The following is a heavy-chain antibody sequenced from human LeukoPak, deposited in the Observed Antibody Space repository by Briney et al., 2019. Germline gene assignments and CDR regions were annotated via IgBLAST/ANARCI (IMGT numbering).Heavy chain of an antibody. J-gene: IGHJ3*02. CDR3: ARLISGNWGDVFDI. D-gene: IGHD3-10*01. CDR1: GYIFTSNW. Sequence: GESLKISCKASGYIFTSNWIGWVRQMPGKGLEWMGIIYPRDSESRYSPSFQGQVSFSADKSITTAYLQWSSLKASDTAMYFCARLISGNWGDVFDIWGQGTMVSVSS. V-gene: IGHV5-51*01. CDR2: IYPRDSES.